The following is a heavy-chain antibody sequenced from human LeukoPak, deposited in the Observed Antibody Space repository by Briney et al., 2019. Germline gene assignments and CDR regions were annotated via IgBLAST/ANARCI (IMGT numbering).Heavy chain of an antibody. CDR2: IYRSGTT. V-gene: IGHV4-38-2*02. Sequence: PSETLSLTCTVSGYSIRTSHYWGWIRQSPGKGLEWIGNIYRSGTTYYNPSPKRRVTISMDTSKNKFSLKLTSVTAADAAVYYCARAGDVAMAYPAYFDYWGQGTPVIVSS. J-gene: IGHJ4*02. CDR3: ARAGDVAMAYPAYFDY. D-gene: IGHD5-18*01. CDR1: GYSIRTSHY.